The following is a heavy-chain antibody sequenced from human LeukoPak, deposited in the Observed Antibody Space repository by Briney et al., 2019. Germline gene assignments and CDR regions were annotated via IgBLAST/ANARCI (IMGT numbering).Heavy chain of an antibody. CDR2: ISAYNGNT. J-gene: IGHJ4*02. V-gene: IGHV1-18*01. CDR1: GYTFTSYG. Sequence: GASVKVSCKASGYTFTSYGISWVRQAPGQGLEWMGWISAYNGNTNYAQKLQGRVTMTTDTSTSTAYMELRSLRSDDTAVYYCARSRVVPALGATFDYWGQGTLVTVSS. D-gene: IGHD2-2*01. CDR3: ARSRVVPALGATFDY.